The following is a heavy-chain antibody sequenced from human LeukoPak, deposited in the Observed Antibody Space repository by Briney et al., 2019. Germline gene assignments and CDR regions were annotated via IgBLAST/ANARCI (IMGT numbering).Heavy chain of an antibody. CDR1: GGSISSYY. Sequence: SETLSLTCTVSGGSISSYYWGWIRQPPGKGLEWIGYIYYSGSTNYNPSLKSRVTISVDTSKNQFSLKLSSVTAADTAVYYCARADYGGTYYYYYYMDVWGKGTTVTVSS. J-gene: IGHJ6*03. CDR3: ARADYGGTYYYYYYMDV. V-gene: IGHV4-59*01. D-gene: IGHD4-23*01. CDR2: IYYSGST.